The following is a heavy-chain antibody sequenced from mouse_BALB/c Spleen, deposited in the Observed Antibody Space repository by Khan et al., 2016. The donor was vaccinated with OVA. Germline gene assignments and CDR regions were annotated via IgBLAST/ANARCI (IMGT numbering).Heavy chain of an antibody. Sequence: EVQLVESGPSLVKPSQTLSLTCSVTGDSITSGYWSWIRKFPGNKLEYMGYMIYTGYTYYNPSLKSRISITRHTSKNQYYLQLNSVTTEDTATYYCARSTDRYAFVYWGQGTLVTVSA. J-gene: IGHJ3*01. D-gene: IGHD2-14*01. V-gene: IGHV3-8*02. CDR1: GDSITSGY. CDR3: ARSTDRYAFVY. CDR2: MIYTGYT.